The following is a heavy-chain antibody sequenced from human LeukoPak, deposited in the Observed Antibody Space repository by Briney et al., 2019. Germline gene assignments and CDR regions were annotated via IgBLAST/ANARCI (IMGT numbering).Heavy chain of an antibody. CDR1: GYTFTSYG. V-gene: IGHV1-18*01. D-gene: IGHD3-22*01. CDR3: ARDYYDSTGYPWGY. Sequence: ASVKVSCKASGYTFTSYGISWVRQAPRQGLEWMGWISAYNGNTNYAQKLQGRVTMTTDTSTGTAYMELRSLRSDDTAVYYCARDYYDSTGYPWGYWGQGTLITVSS. J-gene: IGHJ4*02. CDR2: ISAYNGNT.